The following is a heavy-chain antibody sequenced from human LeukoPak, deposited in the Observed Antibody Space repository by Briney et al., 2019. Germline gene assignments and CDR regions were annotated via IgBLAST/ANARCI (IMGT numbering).Heavy chain of an antibody. J-gene: IGHJ4*02. CDR3: ARDRHGDYDILTGTEGYYFDY. D-gene: IGHD3-9*01. V-gene: IGHV4-34*01. CDR1: GGSFSGYY. CDR2: INHSGST. Sequence: SETLSLTCAVYGGSFSGYYWSWIRQPPGKGLEWIGEINHSGSTNYNPSLKSRVTISVDTSKNQFSLKLSSVTAADTAVYYCARDRHGDYDILTGTEGYYFDYWGQGTLVTVSS.